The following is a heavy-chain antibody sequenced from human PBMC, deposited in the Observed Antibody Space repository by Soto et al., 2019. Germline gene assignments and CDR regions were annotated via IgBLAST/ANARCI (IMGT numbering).Heavy chain of an antibody. Sequence: EVQLVESGGGSIRPGGSLRLSCAASGFAVSSKYMTWVRQAPGKGLEWVSVIYGGGTTYYADSVKGRFTISRDTSKNTLYLQMNRLRAEDTAVYYCVQTTGWPGFDFWGQGTLVTVSS. V-gene: IGHV3-53*01. CDR1: GFAVSSKY. CDR3: VQTTGWPGFDF. D-gene: IGHD6-19*01. CDR2: IYGGGTT. J-gene: IGHJ4*02.